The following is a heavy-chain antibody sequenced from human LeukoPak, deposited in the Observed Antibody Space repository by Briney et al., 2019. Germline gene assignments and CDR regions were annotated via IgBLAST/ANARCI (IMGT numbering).Heavy chain of an antibody. CDR2: INAGNGNT. D-gene: IGHD6-19*01. Sequence: ASVKVSCKASGYTFTSYAMHWVRQAPGQRLEWMGWINAGNGNTKYSQKFQGRVTITRDTSASTAYMELSSLRSEDTAVYYCTRDMGFDLIAVAGNDAFDIWGQGTMVTVSS. J-gene: IGHJ3*02. CDR3: TRDMGFDLIAVAGNDAFDI. V-gene: IGHV1-3*01. CDR1: GYTFTSYA.